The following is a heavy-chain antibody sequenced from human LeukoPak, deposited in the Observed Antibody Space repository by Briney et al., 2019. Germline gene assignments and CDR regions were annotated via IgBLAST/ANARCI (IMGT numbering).Heavy chain of an antibody. V-gene: IGHV4-34*01. D-gene: IGHD3-3*01. CDR2: INHSGST. CDR1: GGSFSGYY. Sequence: SETLSLTCAVYGGSFSGYYWSWIRQPPGKGLEWIGEINHSGSTNYNPSLKSRVTISVDTSKNQFSLKLSSVAAADTAVYYCARAPFWSGFRHNRIDYWGQGTLVTVSS. J-gene: IGHJ4*02. CDR3: ARAPFWSGFRHNRIDY.